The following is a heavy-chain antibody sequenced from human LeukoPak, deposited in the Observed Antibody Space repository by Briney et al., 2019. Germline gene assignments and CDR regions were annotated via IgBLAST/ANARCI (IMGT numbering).Heavy chain of an antibody. V-gene: IGHV3-7*01. CDR1: GFTFSSYW. Sequence: GGSLRLSCAASGFTFSSYWMSWVRQAPGKGLEWVANIKQDGSEKYYVDSVKGRFTISSDNAKNTVYLQMNSLRAEDTGVYCCATVFDYWGQGTLVTVSS. CDR2: IKQDGSEK. J-gene: IGHJ4*02. CDR3: ATVFDY. D-gene: IGHD4-17*01.